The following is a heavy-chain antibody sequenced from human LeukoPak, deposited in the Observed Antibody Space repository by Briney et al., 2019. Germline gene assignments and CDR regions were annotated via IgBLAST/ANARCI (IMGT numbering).Heavy chain of an antibody. J-gene: IGHJ4*02. CDR2: FSGSGGDT. V-gene: IGHV3-23*01. Sequence: PGGSLRLSCAASGFTFSSHAMSWVRQAPGKGLEWVSAFSGSGGDTYYADSVKGRFTISRDNSKNTPYLQMNSLRAEDTAVYYCAKSGYNRFDYWGQGTLVTVSS. CDR1: GFTFSSHA. CDR3: AKSGYNRFDY. D-gene: IGHD5-24*01.